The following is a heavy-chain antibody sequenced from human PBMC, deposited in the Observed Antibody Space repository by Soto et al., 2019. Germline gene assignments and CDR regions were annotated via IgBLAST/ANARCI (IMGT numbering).Heavy chain of an antibody. Sequence: PGESLKISFKGSGYSFTSYWIGLVRQIPGKGLEWLGIMYPGDSDSIYSPSFQGQVTISADASISTASLQEASLKSSDSALYCSSKISSRTPLRCLQHSGQGTPVTVSS. CDR1: GYSFTSYW. CDR2: MYPGDSDS. V-gene: IGHV5-51*01. J-gene: IGHJ1*01. CDR3: SKISSRTPLRCLQH. D-gene: IGHD3-16*01.